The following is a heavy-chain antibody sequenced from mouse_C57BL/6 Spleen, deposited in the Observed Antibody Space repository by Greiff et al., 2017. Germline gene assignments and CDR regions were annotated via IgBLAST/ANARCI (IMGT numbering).Heavy chain of an antibody. CDR1: GYTFTDYY. D-gene: IGHD1-1*01. CDR2: INPYNGGT. Sequence: VQLQQSGPVLVKPGASVKMSCKASGYTFTDYYMNWVKQSHGKSLEWIGVINPYNGGTSYNQKFKGKATLTVDKSSSTAYMELNSLTSEDSAVYYCARADYGLGYFDVWGTGTTVTVSS. V-gene: IGHV1-19*01. J-gene: IGHJ1*03. CDR3: ARADYGLGYFDV.